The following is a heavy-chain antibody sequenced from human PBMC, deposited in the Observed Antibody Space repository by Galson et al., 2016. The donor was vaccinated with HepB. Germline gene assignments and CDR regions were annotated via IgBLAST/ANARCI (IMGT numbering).Heavy chain of an antibody. V-gene: IGHV4-59*01. D-gene: IGHD2-8*01. J-gene: IGHJ3*02. Sequence: SETLSLTCSVSGGPIDSYYWNWIRQPPGKGLEWIGYIYHSGAGNYNPSLKSRVTMSVDASKKEFGLTVTSVTAADTAVYYCASGRRTSGRGAFDIWGQGTNVIVSS. CDR3: ASGRRTSGRGAFDI. CDR1: GGPIDSYY. CDR2: IYHSGAG.